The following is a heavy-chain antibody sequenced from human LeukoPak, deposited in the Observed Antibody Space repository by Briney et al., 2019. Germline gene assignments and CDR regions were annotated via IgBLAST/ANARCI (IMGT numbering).Heavy chain of an antibody. J-gene: IGHJ3*02. V-gene: IGHV3-33*01. CDR3: ASGGRDGYNGAFDI. CDR1: GFTFSSYG. CDR2: IWYDGSNK. Sequence: PGGSLRLSCAASGFTFSSYGMHWVRQAPGKGLEWVAVIWYDGSNKYYADSVKGRFTISRDNSKNTLYLQMNSLRAEDTAVYYCASGGRDGYNGAFDIWGQGTMVTVSS. D-gene: IGHD5-24*01.